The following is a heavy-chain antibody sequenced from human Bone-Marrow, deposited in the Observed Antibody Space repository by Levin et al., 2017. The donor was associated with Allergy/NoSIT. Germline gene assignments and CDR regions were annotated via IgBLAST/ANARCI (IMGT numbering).Heavy chain of an antibody. Sequence: ASVKVSCKASGYTFTSYAMHWVRQAPGQRLEWMGWINAGNGNTKYSQKFQGRVTITRDTSASTAYMELSSLRSEDTAVYYCARGWSPTVTTGDFDYWGQGTLVTVSS. V-gene: IGHV1-3*01. CDR2: INAGNGNT. CDR1: GYTFTSYA. D-gene: IGHD4-17*01. CDR3: ARGWSPTVTTGDFDY. J-gene: IGHJ4*02.